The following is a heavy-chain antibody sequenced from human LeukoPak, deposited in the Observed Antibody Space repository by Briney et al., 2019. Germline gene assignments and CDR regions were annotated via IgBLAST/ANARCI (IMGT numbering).Heavy chain of an antibody. CDR2: ISGSGGST. V-gene: IGHV3-23*01. CDR3: AKARRDYGDYGDAFDI. J-gene: IGHJ3*02. Sequence: GGSLRLSCAASGFTFSSYAMSWVRQAPGKGLEWVSAISGSGGSTYYADSVKGRFTISRDNSKNTLYLQMNSLRAEDTAVYYCAKARRDYGDYGDAFDIWGEGTMVTVSS. CDR1: GFTFSSYA. D-gene: IGHD4-17*01.